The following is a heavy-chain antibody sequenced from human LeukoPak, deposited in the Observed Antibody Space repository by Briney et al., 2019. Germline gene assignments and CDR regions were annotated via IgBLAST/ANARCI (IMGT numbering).Heavy chain of an antibody. CDR3: ARGYYYDSSGYYPWDYFDY. CDR2: INPNSGGT. V-gene: IGHV1-2*02. Sequence: ASVKVSCKASGYTFTGYYMHWVRQAPGQGLEWMGWINPNSGGTNYAQKFQGRVTMTRDTSISTAYMELSRLRSDDTAVYYCARGYYYDSSGYYPWDYFDYWGQGTLVTVSS. CDR1: GYTFTGYY. J-gene: IGHJ4*02. D-gene: IGHD3-22*01.